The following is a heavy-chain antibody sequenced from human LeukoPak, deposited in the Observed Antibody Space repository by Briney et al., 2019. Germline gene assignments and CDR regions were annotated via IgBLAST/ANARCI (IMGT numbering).Heavy chain of an antibody. Sequence: ASVTVSCKASGYTFTDSYMLWVRQAPGQGLECIGWINPNNGGTDYAQRFQGRVTMTRDTSISTAYMELSGLKSDDTAVYFCARRGYSYAPDYWGQGTLVTVSS. CDR1: GYTFTDSY. J-gene: IGHJ4*02. D-gene: IGHD5-18*01. CDR2: INPNNGGT. CDR3: ARRGYSYAPDY. V-gene: IGHV1-2*02.